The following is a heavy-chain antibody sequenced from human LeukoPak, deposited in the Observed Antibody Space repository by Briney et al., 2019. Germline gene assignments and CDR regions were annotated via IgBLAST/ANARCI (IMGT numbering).Heavy chain of an antibody. CDR3: ARGYGDFYYYYGMDV. Sequence: ASVKVSCKASRYTFTSYDINWVRQATGQGLEWMGWMNPNSGNTGYAQKFQGRVTMTRNTSISTAYMELSSLRSEDTAVYYCARGYGDFYYYYGMDVWGQGTTVTVSS. CDR2: MNPNSGNT. V-gene: IGHV1-8*01. CDR1: RYTFTSYD. J-gene: IGHJ6*02. D-gene: IGHD4-17*01.